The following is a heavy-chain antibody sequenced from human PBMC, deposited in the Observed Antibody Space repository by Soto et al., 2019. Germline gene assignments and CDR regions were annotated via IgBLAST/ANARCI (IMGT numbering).Heavy chain of an antibody. J-gene: IGHJ6*02. CDR1: GFTFSNAW. D-gene: IGHD1-26*01. CDR3: TTDPGIVGDKQYYYYYFGMDV. Sequence: GGSLRLSCAASGFTFSNAWMSWVRQAPGKGLEWVGRIKSKTDGGTTDYAAPVKGRFTISRDDSKNTLYLQMNSLKTEDTAVYYCTTDPGIVGDKQYYYYYFGMDVWGQGTTVPVSS. V-gene: IGHV3-15*01. CDR2: IKSKTDGGTT.